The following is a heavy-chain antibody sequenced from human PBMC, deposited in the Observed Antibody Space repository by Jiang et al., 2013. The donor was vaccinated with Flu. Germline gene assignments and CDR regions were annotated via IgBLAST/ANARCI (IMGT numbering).Heavy chain of an antibody. V-gene: IGHV4-4*02. CDR3: AKFQMAAAGRGHFYGMDV. CDR1: GGPVSSSNW. D-gene: IGHD5-24*01. J-gene: IGHJ6*02. CDR2: IYYVGST. Sequence: GSGLVKPSGTLSLTCAVSGGPVSSSNWWSWVRQSPGRGLEWIGEIYYVGSTNYNPSLKSRVTISLDKSNNQFSLNLRSVTAADTAVYYCAKFQMAAAGRGHFYGMDVWGQGTSVTVSS.